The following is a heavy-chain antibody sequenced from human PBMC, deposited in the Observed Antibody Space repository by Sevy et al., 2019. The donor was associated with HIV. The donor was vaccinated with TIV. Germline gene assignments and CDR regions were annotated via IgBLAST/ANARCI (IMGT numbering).Heavy chain of an antibody. V-gene: IGHV4-59*01. Sequence: SETLSLTCTVSGGPISSYYWSWIRQPPGKGLEWIGYIYYSGSTNYNPSLKSRVTISVDTSKNQFSLKLSSVTAADTAVYYCARGGLAPFFDYWGQGTLVTVSS. CDR1: GGPISSYY. CDR3: ARGGLAPFFDY. CDR2: IYYSGST. J-gene: IGHJ4*02. D-gene: IGHD3-16*01.